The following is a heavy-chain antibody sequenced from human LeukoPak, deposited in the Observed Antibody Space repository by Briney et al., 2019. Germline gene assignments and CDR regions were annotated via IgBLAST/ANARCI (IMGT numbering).Heavy chain of an antibody. D-gene: IGHD2-2*01. CDR1: GFTVSSNY. J-gene: IGHJ6*02. Sequence: AGPLRFSFAASGFTVSSNYMSWLRQAPGKGLQGVSVIYSGGSTYYSDSVKGRFTTSRDNSKNTLYLQMNSLRAEDTAVYYCAREVRDIVVVPAATTYYYYYGMDVWGQGTTVTVSS. CDR2: IYSGGST. CDR3: AREVRDIVVVPAATTYYYYYGMDV. V-gene: IGHV3-53*01.